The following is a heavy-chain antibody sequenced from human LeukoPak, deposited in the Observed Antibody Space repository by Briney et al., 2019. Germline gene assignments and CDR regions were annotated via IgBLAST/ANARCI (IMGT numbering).Heavy chain of an antibody. Sequence: GGSLRLSCAASGFTFSRYWMHWVRQAPGKGLVWGSRINSDVSSTSYADSVKGRFTISRDNAKNTLYLQMNSLRAEDTAVYYCARGYDSSGYYYADAFDIWGQGTTVTVSS. J-gene: IGHJ3*02. CDR3: ARGYDSSGYYYADAFDI. D-gene: IGHD3-22*01. CDR1: GFTFSRYW. CDR2: INSDVSST. V-gene: IGHV3-74*01.